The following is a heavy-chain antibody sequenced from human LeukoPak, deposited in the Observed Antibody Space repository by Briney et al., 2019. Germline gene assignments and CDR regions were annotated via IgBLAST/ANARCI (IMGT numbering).Heavy chain of an antibody. D-gene: IGHD3-3*01. V-gene: IGHV3-74*01. CDR3: ARAGYYDFWSGYYTRYAFDI. CDR2: INSGGSST. Sequence: PGGSLRLSCAASGFTFRSYWMHWVRQAPGKGLVGVSRINSGGSSTSYADSVKGRFTISRDNAKNTLYLQMNSLRAEDTAVYYCARAGYYDFWSGYYTRYAFDIWGQGTMVTVSS. J-gene: IGHJ3*02. CDR1: GFTFRSYW.